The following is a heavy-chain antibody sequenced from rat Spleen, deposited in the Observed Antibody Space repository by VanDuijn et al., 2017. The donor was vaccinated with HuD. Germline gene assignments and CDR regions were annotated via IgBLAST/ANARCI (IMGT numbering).Heavy chain of an antibody. Sequence: EVQLVESGGGLVQPGRSMKLSCAASGFTFSNFYMAWVRQAPTKGLEWVASISTGGGNTYYRDSVKGRFTSSRDNAKSTLYLQMDSLRSEDTATYYCARDYSGSNWFAYWGQGTLVTVSS. V-gene: IGHV5-25*01. CDR2: ISTGGGNT. CDR1: GFTFSNFY. CDR3: ARDYSGSNWFAY. J-gene: IGHJ3*01. D-gene: IGHD1-1*01.